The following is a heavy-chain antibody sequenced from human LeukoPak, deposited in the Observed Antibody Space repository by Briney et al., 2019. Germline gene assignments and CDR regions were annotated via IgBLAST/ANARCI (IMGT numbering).Heavy chain of an antibody. D-gene: IGHD2-2*01. Sequence: PSETLSLTCTVSGGSISSSSYYWGWIRQPPGKGLEWIGSIYYSGSTYYNPSLKSRVTISVDTSKNQFSLKLSSVTAADTAVYYCARGGGPYCSSTSCKRDWGQGTLVTVSS. CDR2: IYYSGST. CDR1: GGSISSSSYY. CDR3: ARGGGPYCSSTSCKRD. V-gene: IGHV4-39*07. J-gene: IGHJ4*02.